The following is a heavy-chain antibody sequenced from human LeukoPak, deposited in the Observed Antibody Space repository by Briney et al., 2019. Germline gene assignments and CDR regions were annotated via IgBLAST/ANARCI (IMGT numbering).Heavy chain of an antibody. CDR3: VRDRGWLQDYFDN. CDR1: GFTFSSYA. J-gene: IGHJ4*02. CDR2: ISKDVRNI. D-gene: IGHD5-24*01. Sequence: GGSLRLSCAASGFTFSSYAMHWVRQAPGKGLEWVAVISKDVRNIYYGDSVKGRFTISRDNSKNTVDLHMDSLRVEDTAVYYCVRDRGWLQDYFDNWGQGTLVTVSS. V-gene: IGHV3-30*04.